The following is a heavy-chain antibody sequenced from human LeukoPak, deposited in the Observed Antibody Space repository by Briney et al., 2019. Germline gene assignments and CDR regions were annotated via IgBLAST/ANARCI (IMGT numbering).Heavy chain of an antibody. D-gene: IGHD1-14*01. V-gene: IGHV3-48*01. CDR2: ISSSSSTI. J-gene: IGHJ6*03. CDR3: ARSVRAGHYMDV. CDR1: GFTFSSYS. Sequence: GGSLRLSCAASGFTFSSYSMNWVRQAPGKGLEWVSYISSSSSTIYYADSVKGRFTISRDNAKNSLYLQMNSLRAEDTAVYYCARSVRAGHYMDVWGKGTTVTVSS.